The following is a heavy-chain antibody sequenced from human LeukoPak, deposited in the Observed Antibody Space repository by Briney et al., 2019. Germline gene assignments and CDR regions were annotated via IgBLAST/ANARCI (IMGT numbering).Heavy chain of an antibody. CDR3: ATGGNYYNDY. CDR2: INADGSST. J-gene: IGHJ4*02. CDR1: GFTFSSYW. V-gene: IGHV3-74*01. D-gene: IGHD1-26*01. Sequence: PGGSLRLSCAASGFTFSSYWMHWVRQAPGKGLVWVSRINADGSSTSYADSLKGRFTTSRDNAKNTLYLQTNSLRAEDTAVYYCATGGNYYNDYWGQGTLVTVSS.